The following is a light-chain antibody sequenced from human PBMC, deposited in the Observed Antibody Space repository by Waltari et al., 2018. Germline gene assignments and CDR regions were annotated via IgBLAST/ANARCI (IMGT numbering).Light chain of an antibody. CDR1: SSDVGSYNL. J-gene: IGLJ3*02. CDR2: EAS. Sequence: QSALTQPASVSGSPGQSITIPCTGTSSDVGSYNLVSWYQQHPGKAPKLMIYEASKRPSGVSNRFSGSKSGNTASLTISGLQAEDEADYYCSSYTSSSTLVFGGGTKLTVL. V-gene: IGLV2-23*01. CDR3: SSYTSSSTLV.